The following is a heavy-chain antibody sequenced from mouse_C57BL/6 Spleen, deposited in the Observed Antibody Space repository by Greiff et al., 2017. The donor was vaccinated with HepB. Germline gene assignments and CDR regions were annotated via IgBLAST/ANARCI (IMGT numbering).Heavy chain of an antibody. J-gene: IGHJ1*03. D-gene: IGHD2-3*01. V-gene: IGHV5-16*01. Sequence: EVKLVESEGGLVQPGSSMKLSCTASGFTFSDYYMAWVRQVPEKGLEWVANINYDGSSTFYLDSLKSRFIISRDNAKSILYLQMSSLKSEDTATYFCARGPLYDAYDVWGTGTTVTVSS. CDR3: ARGPLYDAYDV. CDR1: GFTFSDYY. CDR2: INYDGSST.